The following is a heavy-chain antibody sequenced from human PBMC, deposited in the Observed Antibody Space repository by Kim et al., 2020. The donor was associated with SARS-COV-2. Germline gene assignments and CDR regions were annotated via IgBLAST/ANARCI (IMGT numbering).Heavy chain of an antibody. D-gene: IGHD6-19*01. Sequence: YANPVKGRFTNSRDNSKNTLYLQMNSLRAEDTAVYYCAKYQQWLVRGFDYWGQGTLVTVSS. CDR3: AKYQQWLVRGFDY. J-gene: IGHJ4*02. V-gene: IGHV3-23*01.